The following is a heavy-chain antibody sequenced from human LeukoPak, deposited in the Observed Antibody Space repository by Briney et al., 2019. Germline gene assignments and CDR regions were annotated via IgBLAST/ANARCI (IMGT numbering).Heavy chain of an antibody. J-gene: IGHJ4*02. V-gene: IGHV1-18*01. CDR1: GYTFTSYG. D-gene: IGHD1-26*01. CDR2: SSGYDGNT. Sequence: GASVKVSCKASGYTFTSYGTSWVRQAPGQGLEWMGWSSGYDGNTNYAQKLQGRVTMTTDTSTSTAYMELRSLRSDDTAVYYCARGVTLAAGKEWWELLSHWGQGTLVTVSS. CDR3: ARGVTLAAGKEWWELLSH.